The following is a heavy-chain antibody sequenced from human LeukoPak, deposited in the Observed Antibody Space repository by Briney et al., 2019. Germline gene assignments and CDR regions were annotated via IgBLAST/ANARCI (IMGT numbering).Heavy chain of an antibody. D-gene: IGHD4-17*01. V-gene: IGHV1-2*02. CDR1: GYTFTGYY. J-gene: IGHJ5*02. Sequence: GASVKVSCKASGYTFTGYYMHWVRQAPGQGLGWMGWINPNSGGTNYAQRFQGRVTMTRDTSISTACMELSRLKSDDTAVYYCARGASGVYTVTTSWFDPWGQGTLVTVSS. CDR3: ARGASGVYTVTTSWFDP. CDR2: INPNSGGT.